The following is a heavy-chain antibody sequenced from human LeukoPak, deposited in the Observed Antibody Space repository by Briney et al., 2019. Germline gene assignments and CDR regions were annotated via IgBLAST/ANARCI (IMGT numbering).Heavy chain of an antibody. CDR2: INSDGSST. CDR1: GFTFSSYW. J-gene: IGHJ4*02. CDR3: ARDSGSYYNDY. D-gene: IGHD1-26*01. V-gene: IGHV3-74*01. Sequence: GGSLRLSCAASGFTFSSYWMHWVRQAPGKGLVWVSRINSDGSSTSYAGSVKGRFTISRDNAKNTLYLQMNSLRAEDTAVYYCARDSGSYYNDYWGQGTLVTVSS.